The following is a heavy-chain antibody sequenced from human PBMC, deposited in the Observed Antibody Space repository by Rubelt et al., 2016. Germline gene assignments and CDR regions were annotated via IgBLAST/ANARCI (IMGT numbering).Heavy chain of an antibody. CDR1: GFTFSSYA. CDR2: ISSNGGST. J-gene: IGHJ4*02. Sequence: EVQLVESGGGLVQPGGSLRLPCSASGFTFSSYAMHWVRQAPGKGLEYVSAISSNGGSTYYADSVKGRFTISRDNSKNTLYLQMSSLRAEDTAVYYCVKLSWLYGGYWGQGTLVTVSS. CDR3: VKLSWLYGGY. D-gene: IGHD2-8*02. V-gene: IGHV3-64D*06.